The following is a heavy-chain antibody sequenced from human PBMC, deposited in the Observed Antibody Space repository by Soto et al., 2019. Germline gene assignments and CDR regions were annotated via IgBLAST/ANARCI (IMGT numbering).Heavy chain of an antibody. D-gene: IGHD2-8*01. CDR1: GFTFSSCS. CDR2: ISGSGDTK. J-gene: IGHJ4*02. V-gene: IGHV3-48*02. Sequence: GGSLRRSCSSSGFTFSSCSMNWVRQAPGKGLEWVSFISGSGDTKYYADSVKGRFTISRDNAKNSLYLQMSSLRDQDTAVYYCAKYCSSDVCFHYWGQGTLVTVS. CDR3: AKYCSSDVCFHY.